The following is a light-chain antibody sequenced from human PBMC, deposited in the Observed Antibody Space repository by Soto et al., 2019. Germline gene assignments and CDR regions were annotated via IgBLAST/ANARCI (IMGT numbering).Light chain of an antibody. J-gene: IGKJ4*01. CDR1: QSVGSSY. V-gene: IGKV3-20*01. CDR3: QQYALSPAT. CDR2: GTS. Sequence: EIVLTQSPGTLSLSPGERATLSCWTSQSVGSSYLGWYQQKPGQAPRLLIYGTSSRATGIPDRFSGSGSGTEFTLTINRLESEDLAVYYCQQYALSPATFGGGTKVDIK.